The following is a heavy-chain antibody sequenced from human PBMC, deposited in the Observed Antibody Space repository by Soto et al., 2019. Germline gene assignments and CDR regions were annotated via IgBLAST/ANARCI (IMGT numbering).Heavy chain of an antibody. V-gene: IGHV4-30-2*01. Sequence: SETLSRTCNMSGDSYSISTYSWIWIRQPPGKALQWIGFIYQSGVTSYNPSLASRVSISLDRSNNQCSLKIKSVPAADTAVYFCAGMPYTSGLRFDPWGPGTLVTVSS. CDR3: AGMPYTSGLRFDP. D-gene: IGHD6-19*01. CDR1: GDSYSISTYS. CDR2: IYQSGVT. J-gene: IGHJ5*02.